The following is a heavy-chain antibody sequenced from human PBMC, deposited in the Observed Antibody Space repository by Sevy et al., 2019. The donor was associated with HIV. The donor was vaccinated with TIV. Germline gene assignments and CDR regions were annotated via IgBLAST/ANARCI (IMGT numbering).Heavy chain of an antibody. D-gene: IGHD2-2*02. J-gene: IGHJ6*02. V-gene: IGHV3-9*01. CDR3: AKDMGYCSSTSCYTDGGYYYGMDV. Sequence: SLKISCAASGFTFDDYAMHWVRQAPGKGLEWVSGISWNSGSIGYADSVKGRFTISRDNAKNSLYLQMNSLRAEDTALYYCAKDMGYCSSTSCYTDGGYYYGMDVWGQRTTVTVSS. CDR2: ISWNSGSI. CDR1: GFTFDDYA.